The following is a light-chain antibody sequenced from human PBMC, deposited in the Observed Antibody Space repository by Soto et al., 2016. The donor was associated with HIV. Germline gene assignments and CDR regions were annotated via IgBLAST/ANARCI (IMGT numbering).Light chain of an antibody. Sequence: IQMTQSPSSLSASVGDRVTISCRASQSISNYLNWYQQKPGKAPNLLIYVASTLQSGVPSRFSGSGSGTDFTLTISSLQPEDFATYYCQQSDSVPLTFGGGTKVEIK. CDR1: QSISNY. V-gene: IGKV1-39*01. CDR3: QQSDSVPLT. CDR2: VAS. J-gene: IGKJ4*01.